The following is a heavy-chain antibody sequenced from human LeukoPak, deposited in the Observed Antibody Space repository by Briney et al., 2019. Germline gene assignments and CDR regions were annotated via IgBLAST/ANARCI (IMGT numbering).Heavy chain of an antibody. CDR2: ISSGSSTI. CDR3: ARDGMLGYCSGDSCYLDAFDI. Sequence: GGSLRLSCTASGFTFGDYAMSWFRQVPGKGLEWVSYISSGSSTIFYSDSVKGRFTIFRDNVKNSLYLQMNSLRAEDTAVYYCARDGMLGYCSGDSCYLDAFDIWGQGTTVTVSS. CDR1: GFTFGDYA. D-gene: IGHD2-15*01. V-gene: IGHV3-48*01. J-gene: IGHJ3*02.